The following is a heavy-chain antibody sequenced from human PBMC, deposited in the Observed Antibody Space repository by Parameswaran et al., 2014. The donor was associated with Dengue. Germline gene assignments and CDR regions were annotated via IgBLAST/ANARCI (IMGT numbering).Heavy chain of an antibody. Sequence: IRQPPREGAWSGSSSISSSSSYIYYADSVKGRFTISRDNAKNSLYLQMNSLRAEDTAVYYCARDWDIVVVPAAIDYYGMDVWGQGTTVTVSS. CDR3: ARDWDIVVVPAAIDYYGMDV. J-gene: IGHJ6*02. V-gene: IGHV3-21*01. CDR2: ISSSSSYI. D-gene: IGHD2-2*02.